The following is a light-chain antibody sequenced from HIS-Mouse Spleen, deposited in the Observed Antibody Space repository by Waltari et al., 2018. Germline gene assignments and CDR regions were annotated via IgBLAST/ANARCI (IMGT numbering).Light chain of an antibody. J-gene: IGLJ2*01. CDR1: ALPKQY. Sequence: SYELTQPPSVSVSPGQTARITCARDALPKQYAYWYQQNPDQSPVLVIDKNSERPSGIPERLSGSSSGTTVTLTISGVQAEDEADYYCQSADSSGTYVVFGGGTKLTVL. CDR3: QSADSSGTYVV. CDR2: KNS. V-gene: IGLV3-25*03.